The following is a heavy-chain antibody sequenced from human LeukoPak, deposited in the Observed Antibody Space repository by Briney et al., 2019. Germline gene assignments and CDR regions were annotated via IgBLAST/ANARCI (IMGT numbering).Heavy chain of an antibody. CDR2: ITNGGGTI. CDR1: GFTFSDYN. J-gene: IGHJ6*02. Sequence: GGSLRLSCAASGFTFSDYNMNWVRQAPGKGLEWVSYITNGGGTIHHADSVKGRFTISRDNAKKTLYLQMNSLRAEDTAVYYCARSIGLTGGGVDVWGQGTTVTVSS. D-gene: IGHD3-9*01. CDR3: ARSIGLTGGGVDV. V-gene: IGHV3-11*01.